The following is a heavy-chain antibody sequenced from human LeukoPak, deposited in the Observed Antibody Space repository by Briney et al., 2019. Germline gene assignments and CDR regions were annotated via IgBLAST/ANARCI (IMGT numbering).Heavy chain of an antibody. D-gene: IGHD2-15*01. CDR1: GYTFTGYY. V-gene: IGHV1-2*06. CDR2: INPNSGGT. Sequence: GASVKVSCKASGYTFTGYYMHWVRQARGQGLEWMGRINPNSGGTNYAQKFQGRVTMTRDTSISTAYMELSRLRSDDTAVYYCARDYCSGGSCYSYYFDYWGQGTLVTVSS. CDR3: ARDYCSGGSCYSYYFDY. J-gene: IGHJ4*02.